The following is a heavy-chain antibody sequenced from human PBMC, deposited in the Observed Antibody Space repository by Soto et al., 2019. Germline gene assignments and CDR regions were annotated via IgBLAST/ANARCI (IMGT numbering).Heavy chain of an antibody. CDR1: GFTFTSYA. J-gene: IGHJ4*02. CDR2: ISGRGAST. CDR3: AKAGRGHSYSYYYDC. V-gene: IGHV3-23*01. Sequence: GGSLRLSCAASGFTFTSYAMAWVRQAPGKGLEWLSTISGRGASTYDTDSVKGRFTISRDNSKNMLCLQLNSLRAEDTAVYYCAKAGRGHSYSYYYDCWGQGTLVTVSS. D-gene: IGHD5-18*01.